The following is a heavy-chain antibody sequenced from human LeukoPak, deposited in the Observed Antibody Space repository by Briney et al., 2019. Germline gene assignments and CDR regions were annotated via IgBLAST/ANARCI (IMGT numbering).Heavy chain of an antibody. D-gene: IGHD3-16*01. CDR3: ARQGGYYFDY. J-gene: IGHJ4*02. V-gene: IGHV3-30*02. CDR1: GFTFSSYG. Sequence: GGSLRLSCAASGFTFSSYGMHWVRQAPGKGLEWVAFIRYDGSNKYYADSVKGRFTISRDNAKNSLYLQMNSLRAEDTAVYYCARQGGYYFDYWGQGTLVTVSS. CDR2: IRYDGSNK.